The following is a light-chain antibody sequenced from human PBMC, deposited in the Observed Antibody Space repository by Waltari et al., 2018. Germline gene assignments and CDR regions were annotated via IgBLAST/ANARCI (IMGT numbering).Light chain of an antibody. Sequence: QSALSQPPSASGSPGQSVTTPCTGTSSAVGGYTYVSWFQQHPGNAPKLIVSEVNKRPSGFPDRFSGSKSGNTASLTVSGLQADDEADYYCSSYSGSNNLGVFGGGTKLTVL. V-gene: IGLV2-8*01. CDR1: SSAVGGYTY. J-gene: IGLJ2*01. CDR3: SSYSGSNNLGV. CDR2: EVN.